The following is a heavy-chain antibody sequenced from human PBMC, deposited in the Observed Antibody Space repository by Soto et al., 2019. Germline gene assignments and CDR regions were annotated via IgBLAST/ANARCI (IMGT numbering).Heavy chain of an antibody. CDR3: ARAKSSGRDDAFDI. J-gene: IGHJ3*02. D-gene: IGHD1-26*01. CDR1: GFTFSDYY. Sequence: QVQLVESGGGLVEPGGSLRLSCGASGFTFSDYYMTWIRQAPGKGLEWVSYIAGTSYYTNYADSVKGRFIISRDNAKSPLHVQMKSLRAEDTAVYYCARAKSSGRDDAFDIWGQGTGVTVSS. V-gene: IGHV3-11*05. CDR2: IAGTSYYT.